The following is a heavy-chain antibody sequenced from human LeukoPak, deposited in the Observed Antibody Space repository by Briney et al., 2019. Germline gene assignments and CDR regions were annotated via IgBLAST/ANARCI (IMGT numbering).Heavy chain of an antibody. V-gene: IGHV3-7*01. CDR3: APPPIAATGN. CDR2: IRQDGGAK. CDR1: GFTFSDYN. J-gene: IGHJ4*02. Sequence: PGGSLRLSCAASGFTFSDYNMNWVRQAPGEGLEWVANIRQDGGAKNYVDSVKGRFTISRDNAKKSLYLQMNSLRAEDTAVYYCAPPPIAATGNWGQGTLVTVSS. D-gene: IGHD6-13*01.